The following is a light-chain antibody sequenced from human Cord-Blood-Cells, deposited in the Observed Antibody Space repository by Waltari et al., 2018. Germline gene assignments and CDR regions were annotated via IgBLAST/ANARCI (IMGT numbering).Light chain of an antibody. Sequence: LVLTQSPATLPLSPGGRATLSCRARQSVSNYLTWYQQKAGQAPRLLIYDATNRATCIPAKFSGRGSGTDFTLTIRSLEPEDFAVYYCQQRSNWPRYSFGQGTKLEIK. CDR1: QSVSNY. J-gene: IGKJ2*03. CDR3: QQRSNWPRYS. V-gene: IGKV3-11*01. CDR2: DAT.